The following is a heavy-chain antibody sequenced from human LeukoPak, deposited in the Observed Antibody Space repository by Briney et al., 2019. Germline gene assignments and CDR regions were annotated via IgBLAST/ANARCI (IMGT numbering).Heavy chain of an antibody. CDR1: GFTFSTYG. D-gene: IGHD3-10*01. Sequence: GGSLRLSCAASGFTFSTYGMNWVRQAPGKGLEWVSALTDTGGSTYYADSVKGRFTISRDNSKNTLYLQMNSLRAEDTAVYYCAKGNSLWFGEPIDYWGQGTLVTVSS. CDR3: AKGNSLWFGEPIDY. V-gene: IGHV3-23*01. CDR2: LTDTGGST. J-gene: IGHJ4*02.